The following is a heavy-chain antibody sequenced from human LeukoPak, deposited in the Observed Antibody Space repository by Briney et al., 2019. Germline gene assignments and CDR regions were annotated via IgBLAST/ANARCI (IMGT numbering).Heavy chain of an antibody. V-gene: IGHV3-21*01. D-gene: IGHD3-22*01. CDR3: ARGGYYDSSGWDFDY. CDR2: ISRTDSYI. CDR1: GFTFSTYS. J-gene: IGHJ4*02. Sequence: GGSLILSCAASGFTFSTYSMNWVRQAPGKGLEWVSSISRTDSYIYYADSVKGRFTISRDNAKNSLYLQMISLRAEDTAVYYCARGGYYDSSGWDFDYWGQGTLVTVSS.